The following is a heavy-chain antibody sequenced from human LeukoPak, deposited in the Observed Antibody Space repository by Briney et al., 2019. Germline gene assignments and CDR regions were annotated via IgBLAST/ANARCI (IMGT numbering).Heavy chain of an antibody. CDR3: AKGLYYYDSSGYYASAFDI. CDR1: GFTFSSYA. Sequence: PGGSLRLSCAASGFTFSSYAMSWVRQAPGKGLEWVSVISGSGGSTSYADSVKGRFTISRDNSMNTLYLQMNSLRAEDTAVYYCAKGLYYYDSSGYYASAFDIWGQGTMVTVSS. V-gene: IGHV3-23*01. CDR2: ISGSGGST. J-gene: IGHJ3*02. D-gene: IGHD3-22*01.